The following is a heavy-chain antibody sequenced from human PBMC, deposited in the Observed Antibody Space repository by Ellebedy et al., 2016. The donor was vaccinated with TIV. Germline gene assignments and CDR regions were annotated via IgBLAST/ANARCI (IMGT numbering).Heavy chain of an antibody. V-gene: IGHV3-30-3*01. D-gene: IGHD3-9*01. CDR3: ARDRRDIRYFDWLSGMDV. CDR1: GFTFSNSA. CDR2: ISYDGSNK. J-gene: IGHJ6*02. Sequence: GESLKISCAASGFTFSNSAMNWVRQAPGKGLEWVAVISYDGSNKYYADSVKGRFTISRDNSKNTLYLQMNRLRAEDTAVYYCARDRRDIRYFDWLSGMDVWGQGTTVTVSS.